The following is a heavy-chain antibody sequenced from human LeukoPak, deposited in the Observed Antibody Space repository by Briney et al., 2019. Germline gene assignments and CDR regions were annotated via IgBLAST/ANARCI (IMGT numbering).Heavy chain of an antibody. CDR2: ISAYNGNT. V-gene: IGHV1-18*01. D-gene: IGHD3-10*01. Sequence: ASVKVSCKASGGTFSSYAISWVRQAPGQGLEWMGWISAYNGNTNYAQKLQGRVTMTTDTSTSTAYMELRSLRSDDTAVYYCARILWFGEFPLYYCYYYMDVWGKGTTVTISS. J-gene: IGHJ6*03. CDR3: ARILWFGEFPLYYCYYYMDV. CDR1: GGTFSSYA.